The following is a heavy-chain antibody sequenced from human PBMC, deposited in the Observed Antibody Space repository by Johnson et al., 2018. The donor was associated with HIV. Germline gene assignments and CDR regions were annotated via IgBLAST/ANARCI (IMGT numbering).Heavy chain of an antibody. CDR2: IRYDGSNK. Sequence: QVQLVESGGGVVQPGGSLRLSCAASGFTFSSYGMHWVRQAPGKGLEWVAFIRYDGSNKYYADSVKGRFTISRDNSKNTLYLQMNSLRAEDTAVYYCAKDPGNYWPNAFDIWGQGTTVTVSS. CDR1: GFTFSSYG. J-gene: IGHJ3*02. D-gene: IGHD3-22*01. V-gene: IGHV3-30*02. CDR3: AKDPGNYWPNAFDI.